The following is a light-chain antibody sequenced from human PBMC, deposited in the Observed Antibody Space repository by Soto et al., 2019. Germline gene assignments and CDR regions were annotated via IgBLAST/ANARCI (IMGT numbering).Light chain of an antibody. CDR2: STN. Sequence: QTVVTQEPSLSVSPGGTVTLTCGLSSGSVSTNYYPSWYQQTPGHAPRTLIYSTNTRSSGVPDRFSGSILGNKAALTITGAQADDDSDYYCMLYMGSGTYVFGIGTKLTVL. V-gene: IGLV8-61*01. J-gene: IGLJ1*01. CDR3: MLYMGSGTYV. CDR1: SGSVSTNYY.